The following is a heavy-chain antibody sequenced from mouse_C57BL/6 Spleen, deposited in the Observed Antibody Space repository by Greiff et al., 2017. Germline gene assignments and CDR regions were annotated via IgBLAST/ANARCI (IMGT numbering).Heavy chain of an antibody. CDR2: INPNNGGT. Sequence: VQLQQSGPELVKPGASVKIPCKAPGYTFTDYNMDWVKQSHGKSLEWIGDINPNNGGTIYNQKFKGKATLTVDKSSSTAYMELRSLTSEDTAVYYCARGITTDWYFDVWGTGTTVTVSS. CDR1: GYTFTDYN. V-gene: IGHV1-18*01. J-gene: IGHJ1*03. D-gene: IGHD1-1*01. CDR3: ARGITTDWYFDV.